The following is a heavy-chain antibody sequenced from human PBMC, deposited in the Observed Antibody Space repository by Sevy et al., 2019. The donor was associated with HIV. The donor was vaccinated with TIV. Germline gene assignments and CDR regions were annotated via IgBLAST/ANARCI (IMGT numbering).Heavy chain of an antibody. CDR3: ARGGWGSPDY. D-gene: IGHD3-16*01. J-gene: IGHJ4*02. CDR2: IKRDGSEK. Sequence: GGSLRLSCAASGFTFNSYWMTWVRQAPGNGLEWVANIKRDGSEKYYVDTVKGRFTISRDNAKNSMYLQMNSLRAEDTAVYYCARGGWGSPDYWGQGTLVTVSS. CDR1: GFTFNSYW. V-gene: IGHV3-7*04.